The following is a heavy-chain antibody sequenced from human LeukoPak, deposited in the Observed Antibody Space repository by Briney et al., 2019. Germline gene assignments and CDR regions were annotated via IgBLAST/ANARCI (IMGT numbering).Heavy chain of an antibody. V-gene: IGHV3-48*04. J-gene: IGHJ6*03. CDR3: ARVRGPTVYTYYLDV. CDR2: ISPDSATI. D-gene: IGHD1-14*01. CDR1: GFTFYSHG. Sequence: GGSLRLSCAASGFTFYSHGMIWVRQAPGKGVEWVSYISPDSATIYYADSVKGRFTISRDHAKNSLYLQMISLRAEDTALYSCARVRGPTVYTYYLDVWGKGTTVTVSS.